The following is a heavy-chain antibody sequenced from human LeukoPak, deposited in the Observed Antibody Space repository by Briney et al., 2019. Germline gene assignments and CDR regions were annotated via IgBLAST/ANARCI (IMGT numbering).Heavy chain of an antibody. J-gene: IGHJ4*02. Sequence: SETLSLTCAVYGGSFSGYYWNWIRQSPGKGLEWIAEINHSGNTNYNPPLKSRVTISVDTSKSQFSLELSSVTAADTAVYYCARRLWYYSLLTGYYSYFDYWGQGTLVTVSS. CDR3: ARRLWYYSLLTGYYSYFDY. CDR1: GGSFSGYY. D-gene: IGHD3-9*01. V-gene: IGHV4-34*01. CDR2: INHSGNT.